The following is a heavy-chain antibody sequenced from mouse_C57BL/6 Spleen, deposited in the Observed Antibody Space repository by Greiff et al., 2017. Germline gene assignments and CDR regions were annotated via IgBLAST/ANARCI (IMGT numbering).Heavy chain of an antibody. CDR2: IAPSDSYT. Sequence: QVQLQQPGAELVMPGASVKLSCKASGYTFTTYWMHWVKQRPGHGLEWIGEIAPSDSYTNYNQKFKGKSTLTVDKSSSTAYMQLSSLTSEDSAVYYCARSHFLYYFDYWGQGTTLTVSS. CDR1: GYTFTTYW. J-gene: IGHJ2*01. V-gene: IGHV1-69*01. CDR3: ARSHFLYYFDY.